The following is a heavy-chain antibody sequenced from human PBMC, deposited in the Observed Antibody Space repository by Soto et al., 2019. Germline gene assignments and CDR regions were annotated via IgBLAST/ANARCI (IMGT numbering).Heavy chain of an antibody. CDR3: TRHLSRDEFNFGDY. J-gene: IGHJ4*02. Sequence: PGESLKISCQGSGYSFASYWITWVRQMPGKGLQWMGRIDPRDSYTNYSPSFQDHVSITADRSLSTAYLQWNSLKASDTAMYYCTRHLSRDEFNFGDYWGQGTPVTVSS. D-gene: IGHD2-2*01. CDR1: GYSFASYW. V-gene: IGHV5-10-1*01. CDR2: IDPRDSYT.